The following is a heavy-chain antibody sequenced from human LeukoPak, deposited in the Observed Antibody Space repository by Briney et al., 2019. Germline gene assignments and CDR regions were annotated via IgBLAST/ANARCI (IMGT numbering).Heavy chain of an antibody. Sequence: ASVKVSCKASGYTFTSYGISWVRQAPGQGLEWMGWISAYNGNTNYAQKLQGRVTMTTDTSTSTAYMELRSLRSDDTAVYYCARDIVTDYYDSSGYRAFDIWGQGTTVTVSS. D-gene: IGHD3-22*01. CDR3: ARDIVTDYYDSSGYRAFDI. CDR2: ISAYNGNT. V-gene: IGHV1-18*01. J-gene: IGHJ3*02. CDR1: GYTFTSYG.